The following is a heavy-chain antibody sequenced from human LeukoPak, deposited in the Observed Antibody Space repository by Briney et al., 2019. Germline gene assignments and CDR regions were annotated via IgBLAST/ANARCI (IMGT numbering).Heavy chain of an antibody. CDR2: IYYSGST. CDR3: ARYDSSGYHYAFDI. Sequence: SETLSLTCTVSVGSITSYCWSWIRQPPGKGLEWLGYIYYSGSTNYNPSLKSPVTMSVDTSKNQFSLKLSSVTAADTAMYYCARYDSSGYHYAFDIWGQGTMVTVSS. J-gene: IGHJ3*02. V-gene: IGHV4-59*01. D-gene: IGHD3-22*01. CDR1: VGSITSYC.